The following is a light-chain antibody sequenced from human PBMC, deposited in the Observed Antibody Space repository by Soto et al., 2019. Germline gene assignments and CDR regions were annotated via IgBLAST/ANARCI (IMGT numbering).Light chain of an antibody. V-gene: IGKV3-20*01. Sequence: EIVLTQSPDTLSLSPGERATLSCRASQSVTYDQLAWYRQKPGQAPRLLIYGASSRAAGIPDRFRGSGSGTDFTLTISRLEPEDFVVYHCQQYGDLPPTFGQGTKVEIK. J-gene: IGKJ1*01. CDR1: QSVTYDQ. CDR2: GAS. CDR3: QQYGDLPPT.